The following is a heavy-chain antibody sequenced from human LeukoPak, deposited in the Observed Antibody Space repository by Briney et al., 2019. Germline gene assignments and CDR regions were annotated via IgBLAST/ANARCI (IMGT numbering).Heavy chain of an antibody. D-gene: IGHD5-24*01. CDR1: GFTFSSYS. J-gene: IGHJ2*01. Sequence: GGSLRLSCAASGFTFSSYSMNWVRQAPGKGLEWVSSISSSSSYIYYADSVKGRFTISRDNAKNSLYLQMNSLRAEDTAVYYCARPVKDGYKLTYFDLWGRGTLVTVSS. CDR3: ARPVKDGYKLTYFDL. V-gene: IGHV3-21*01. CDR2: ISSSSSYI.